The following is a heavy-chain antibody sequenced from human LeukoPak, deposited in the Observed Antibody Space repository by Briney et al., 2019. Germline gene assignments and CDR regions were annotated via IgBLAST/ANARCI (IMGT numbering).Heavy chain of an antibody. V-gene: IGHV1-2*04. D-gene: IGHD6-19*01. J-gene: IGHJ6*02. Sequence: ASVKVSCKASGYTFTGYYMRWVRQAPGQGLEWMGWINPNSGGTNYAQKFQGWVTMTRDTSISTAYMELSRLRSDDTAVYYCARGPGIAVAETGMDVWGQGTTVTVSS. CDR2: INPNSGGT. CDR1: GYTFTGYY. CDR3: ARGPGIAVAETGMDV.